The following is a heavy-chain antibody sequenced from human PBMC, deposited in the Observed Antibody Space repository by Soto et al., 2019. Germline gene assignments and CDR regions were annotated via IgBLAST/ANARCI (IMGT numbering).Heavy chain of an antibody. CDR1: GFTFSDYI. Sequence: EIQLVESGGGLVKPGGSLRLSCAASGFTFSDYIMNWVRQAPGKGLEWLSSISSSSSYIFYADSVKGRFTISRDNAKNSLFLHMNSLRADDTAVYYCASPRKYCSSTNCYVAFDIWGQGTMVTVSP. V-gene: IGHV3-21*06. CDR2: ISSSSSYI. CDR3: ASPRKYCSSTNCYVAFDI. D-gene: IGHD2-2*01. J-gene: IGHJ3*02.